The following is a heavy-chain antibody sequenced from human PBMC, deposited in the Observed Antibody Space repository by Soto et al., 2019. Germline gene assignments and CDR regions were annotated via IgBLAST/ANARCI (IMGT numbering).Heavy chain of an antibody. CDR1: GFTFSSYS. CDR2: ISSSSSYI. J-gene: IGHJ6*02. Sequence: PGGSLRLSCSASGFTFSSYSMNWVRQAPGKGLEWVSSISSSSSYIYYADSVKGRFTISRDNAKNSLYLQMNSLRAEDTAVYYCAXSDVVTAAYYYYYGMDVWGQGTTVTVSS. D-gene: IGHD2-21*02. V-gene: IGHV3-21*01. CDR3: AXSDVVTAAYYYYYGMDV.